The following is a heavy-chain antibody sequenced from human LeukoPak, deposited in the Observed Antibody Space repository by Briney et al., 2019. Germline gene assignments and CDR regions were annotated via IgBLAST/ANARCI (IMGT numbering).Heavy chain of an antibody. CDR2: IYYSGST. CDR3: ARESHYSNYYYYYMDV. CDR1: GGSISSYY. Sequence: PSETLSLTCTVSGGSISSYYWSWIRQPPGKGLEYIGYIYYSGSTNYNPSLKSRVTISVDASKNQFSLKLSSVTAADTAVNYCARESHYSNYYYYYMDVWGKGTTVTVSS. J-gene: IGHJ6*03. V-gene: IGHV4-59*01. D-gene: IGHD4-11*01.